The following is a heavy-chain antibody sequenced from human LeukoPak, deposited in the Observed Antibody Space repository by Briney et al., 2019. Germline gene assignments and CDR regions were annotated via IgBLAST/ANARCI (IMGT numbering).Heavy chain of an antibody. Sequence: GSLRLSCGASGFTFSSYAMSWVRQAPGKGLEWVSTISNSDGSTYYADSVKGRFTISRDNSENTLYLQMNSLRAEDTAVYYCAKATGYLLWGQGTLVTVSS. D-gene: IGHD1-14*01. CDR3: AKATGYLL. V-gene: IGHV3-23*01. CDR1: GFTFSSYA. J-gene: IGHJ4*02. CDR2: ISNSDGST.